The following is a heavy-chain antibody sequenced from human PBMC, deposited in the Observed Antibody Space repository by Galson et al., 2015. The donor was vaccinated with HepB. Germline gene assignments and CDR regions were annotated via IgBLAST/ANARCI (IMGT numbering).Heavy chain of an antibody. CDR2: ISSSGNTI. Sequence: SLRLSCAASGFTFSSYEMNWVRQAPGKGLEWVSYISSSGNTIYYADSVKGRFTISRDNAKNSLYLQMNNLRAEDTAVYYCARLTRGYYDILTGFPDGDYWGQGTLVTVSS. V-gene: IGHV3-48*03. CDR3: ARLTRGYYDILTGFPDGDY. D-gene: IGHD3-9*01. J-gene: IGHJ4*02. CDR1: GFTFSSYE.